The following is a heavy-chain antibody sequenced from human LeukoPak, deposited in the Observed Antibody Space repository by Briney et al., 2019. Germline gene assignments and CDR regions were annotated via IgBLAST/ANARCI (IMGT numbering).Heavy chain of an antibody. Sequence: SETLSLTCTVSGYSLSSGYFWGWIRPPPGKGLEGVGTIYHSGNTYYNPSLKSRVTISLDTSKNQFSLKLSSVTAADTAVYYCARRRTGGTTGAFDIWGQGTMVTVSS. CDR2: IYHSGNT. CDR3: ARRRTGGTTGAFDI. J-gene: IGHJ3*02. V-gene: IGHV4-38-2*02. CDR1: GYSLSSGYF. D-gene: IGHD1/OR15-1a*01.